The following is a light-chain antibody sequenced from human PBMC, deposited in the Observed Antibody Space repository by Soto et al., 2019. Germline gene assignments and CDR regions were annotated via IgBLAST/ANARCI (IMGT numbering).Light chain of an antibody. Sequence: QSALTQPPTVSGAPGQRVTISCTGSSSNIGAGYDVHWYQQLPGTAPKLLIYGNSNRPSGVPDRFSGSKSGTSASLAITGLQAEDEADYYCQSYDSSLXXYVFGTGXXVTVL. J-gene: IGLJ1*01. CDR1: SSNIGAGYD. V-gene: IGLV1-40*01. CDR2: GNS. CDR3: QSYDSSLXXYV.